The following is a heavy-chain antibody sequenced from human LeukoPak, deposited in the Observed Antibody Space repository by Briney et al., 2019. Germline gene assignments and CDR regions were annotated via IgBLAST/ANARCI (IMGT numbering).Heavy chain of an antibody. CDR1: GFSLGTRGVG. V-gene: IGHV2-5*02. CDR3: GHTYYYRFDY. CDR2: IYWDDDK. J-gene: IGHJ4*02. D-gene: IGHD1-26*01. Sequence: SGPTLLHPPPPLTLTCTFSGFSLGTRGVGVGWIRQPPGEALECLTLIYWDDDKRYSPSLKSTLTITKDTSKTQVVLTMTNMDPVDTATYYCGHTYYYRFDYWGQGTLVTVSS.